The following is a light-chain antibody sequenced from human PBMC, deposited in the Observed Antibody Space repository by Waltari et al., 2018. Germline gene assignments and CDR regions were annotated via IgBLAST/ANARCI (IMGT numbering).Light chain of an antibody. Sequence: QLVLTQSPSASASLRASVKLTCTLSSGHSSNIIAWLQQRPERGPRYLMKVNSDGSPGKGDDIPVRFSGSSSGAERYLIISSLQSEDEAVYFCGTGGHGTWVFGGGTKLTVL. CDR1: SGHSSNI. V-gene: IGLV4-69*01. CDR3: GTGGHGTWV. CDR2: VNSDGSP. J-gene: IGLJ3*02.